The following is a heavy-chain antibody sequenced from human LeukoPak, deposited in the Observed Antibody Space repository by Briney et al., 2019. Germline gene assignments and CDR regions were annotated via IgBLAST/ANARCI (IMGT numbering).Heavy chain of an antibody. CDR3: ARHPPPLYSGYDLGFDY. V-gene: IGHV5-51*01. J-gene: IGHJ4*02. Sequence: GESLKISCKGSGYSFTSYWIGWVRQMPGKGLEWMGIIYPGDSGTRYSPSFQGQVTISADKSISTAYLQWSSLKASDTAMYYCARHPPPLYSGYDLGFDYWGQGTLVTVSS. CDR2: IYPGDSGT. CDR1: GYSFTSYW. D-gene: IGHD5-12*01.